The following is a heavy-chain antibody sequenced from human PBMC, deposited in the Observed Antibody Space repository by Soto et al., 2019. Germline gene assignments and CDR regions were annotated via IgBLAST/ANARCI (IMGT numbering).Heavy chain of an antibody. CDR3: ARRHLAVAVSPWFDP. CDR2: IDSSGEK. D-gene: IGHD6-19*01. CDR1: GLSITDSEMG. V-gene: IGHV2-26*01. J-gene: IGHJ5*02. Sequence: QVTLKESGPVLVKPTETLTLRCTVSGLSITDSEMGVSGIREPQGQPLEWLAHIDSSGEKSYRTFRKSRLAISTDTSTSQIVLTMTNMDPADTATYYCARRHLAVAVSPWFDPWGQGIPVTVSS.